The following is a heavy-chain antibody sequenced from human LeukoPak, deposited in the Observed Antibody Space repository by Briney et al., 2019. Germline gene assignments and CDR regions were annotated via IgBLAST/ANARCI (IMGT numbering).Heavy chain of an antibody. CDR1: GYTFTSYG. J-gene: IGHJ4*02. V-gene: IGHV1-18*01. CDR3: ARIAAAGTGPYYFDY. Sequence: ASVKVSCKASGYTFTSYGISWVRQAPGQGLAWMGWISAYNGNTNYAQKLQGRVTMTTDTSTSTAYMELRSLRSDDTAVYYCARIAAAGTGPYYFDYWGQGTLVTVSS. CDR2: ISAYNGNT. D-gene: IGHD6-13*01.